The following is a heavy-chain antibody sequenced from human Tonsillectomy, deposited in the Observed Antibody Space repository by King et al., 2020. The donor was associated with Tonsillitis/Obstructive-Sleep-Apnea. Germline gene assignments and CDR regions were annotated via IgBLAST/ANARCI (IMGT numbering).Heavy chain of an antibody. V-gene: IGHV4-34*01. D-gene: IGHD3-10*01. CDR1: GGSFSGYY. CDR3: ARLSSGPGEYYFDY. J-gene: IGHJ4*02. CDR2: LNHSGST. Sequence: VQLQQWGAGLLKPSETMSLTCAVYGGSFSGYYWSWIRQPPGKGLAWIGELNHSGSTNFNPSLKSQVTISGDTSKHQFSLKLSSVTAADTAVYYCARLSSGPGEYYFDYWGQGPLVTVSS.